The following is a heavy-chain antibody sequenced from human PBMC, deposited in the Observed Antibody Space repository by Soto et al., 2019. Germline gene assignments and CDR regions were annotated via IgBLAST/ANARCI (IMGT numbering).Heavy chain of an antibody. J-gene: IGHJ4*02. Sequence: PSGTPSPPPRGSWGSIRNYYWTWIRQPPGKGLQWIGYVFHTGNTNYNPSLKSRVTISEDASKNQVSLRLTSVAAADTAVYFCAREQYNWKIWGQGTLVTVSS. CDR1: WGSIRNYY. CDR2: VFHTGNT. V-gene: IGHV4-59*01. CDR3: AREQYNWKI. D-gene: IGHD1-20*01.